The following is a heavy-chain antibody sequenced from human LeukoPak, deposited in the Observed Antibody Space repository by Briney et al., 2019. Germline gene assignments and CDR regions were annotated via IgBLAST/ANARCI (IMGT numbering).Heavy chain of an antibody. CDR2: ISGSGGNT. CDR1: GLTFSNFA. D-gene: IGHD3-10*01. J-gene: IGHJ4*02. V-gene: IGHV3-23*01. CDR3: AKNFGASTTSFDY. Sequence: PGGSLRLSCAASGLTFSNFAMSWVRQAPGKGLEWVSTISGSGGNTYYTYSVKGRFTISRDNSKKTLFLQMNSLRAEDTAVYYCAKNFGASTTSFDYWGQGTLVTVSS.